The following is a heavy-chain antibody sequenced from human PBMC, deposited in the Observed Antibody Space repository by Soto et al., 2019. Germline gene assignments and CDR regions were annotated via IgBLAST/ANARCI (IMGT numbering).Heavy chain of an antibody. CDR1: GFTFGSYW. D-gene: IGHD5-18*01. CDR3: ARIPLGLTAFDY. J-gene: IGHJ4*02. CDR2: INSDGRSI. V-gene: IGHV3-74*01. Sequence: DVQLVQSGGGVVQPGGSLRLSCSGSGFTFGSYWMHWVRQVPGKGLVWVSRINSDGRSIKYADSVKGRFTMSRDNAENILYLQLSSLGGDDTAIFYCARIPLGLTAFDYWGQGALVTVSS.